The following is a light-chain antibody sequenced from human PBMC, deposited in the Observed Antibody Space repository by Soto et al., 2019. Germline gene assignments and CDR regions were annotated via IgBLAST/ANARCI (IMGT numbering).Light chain of an antibody. Sequence: EIVLTQSPATLSLSPGERATLSCRASQSVSSYLAWYQQKPGQAPRLLIYDASNRATGIPARFSGIGSGTDFTLTISSLEPEDFAVYYCQQRSNWPPETFGQGTRLEIK. CDR3: QQRSNWPPET. J-gene: IGKJ5*01. V-gene: IGKV3-11*01. CDR2: DAS. CDR1: QSVSSY.